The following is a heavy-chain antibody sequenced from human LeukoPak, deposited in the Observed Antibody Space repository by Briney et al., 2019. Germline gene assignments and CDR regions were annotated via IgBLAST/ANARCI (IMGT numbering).Heavy chain of an antibody. Sequence: GGSLRLSCAASGFPFSHSYIHWVRQAPGKGLVWVSRIDIDGNTVYADPVKGRFTISRDNAKSTLYLEMNSLRAEDTAVYYCARDMNYNLDYWGPGTLVTVSP. CDR1: GFPFSHSY. D-gene: IGHD1-7*01. V-gene: IGHV3-74*01. J-gene: IGHJ4*02. CDR2: IDIDGNT. CDR3: ARDMNYNLDY.